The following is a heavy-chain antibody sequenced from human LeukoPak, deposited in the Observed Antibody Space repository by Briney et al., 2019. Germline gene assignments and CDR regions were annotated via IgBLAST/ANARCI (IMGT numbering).Heavy chain of an antibody. CDR2: ISYDGSNK. CDR1: GFTFSSYA. J-gene: IGHJ3*02. D-gene: IGHD6-13*01. V-gene: IGHV3-30*04. Sequence: AGGSLRLSCAASGFTFSSYAMHWVRQAPGKGLEWVAVISYDGSNKYYADSVKGRFTISRDNSKNTLYLQMNSLRAEDTAVYYSARVSAAGTILGAFDIWGQGTMVSASS. CDR3: ARVSAAGTILGAFDI.